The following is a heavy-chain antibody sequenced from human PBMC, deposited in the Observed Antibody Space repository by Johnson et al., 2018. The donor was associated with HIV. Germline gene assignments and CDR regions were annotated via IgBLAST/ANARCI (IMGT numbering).Heavy chain of an antibody. CDR3: ARDDDYSKVRAFDI. V-gene: IGHV3-30*03. J-gene: IGHJ3*02. CDR2: ISYGGTYK. Sequence: QVQLVESGGGVVQPGRSLRVSCAASGFSFGSYGMHWVRQAPGKGLEWVAIISYGGTYKYYADSVKGRFTISRDNSNNTLYLQMNSLRAEDTAVYYCARDDDYSKVRAFDIWGQGTMVTVSS. D-gene: IGHD4-11*01. CDR1: GFSFGSYG.